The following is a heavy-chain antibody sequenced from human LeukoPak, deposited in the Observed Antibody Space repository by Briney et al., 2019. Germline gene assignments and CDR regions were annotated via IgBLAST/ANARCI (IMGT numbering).Heavy chain of an antibody. CDR2: IYYSGST. Sequence: SETLSLTCTVSGYSISSGYYWGWIRQPPGKGLEWIGYIYYSGSTNYNPSLKSRVTISVDTSKNQFSLKLSSVTAADTAVYYCARVRQWLFDYWGQGTLVTVSS. D-gene: IGHD6-19*01. J-gene: IGHJ4*02. V-gene: IGHV4-61*01. CDR3: ARVRQWLFDY. CDR1: GYSISSGYY.